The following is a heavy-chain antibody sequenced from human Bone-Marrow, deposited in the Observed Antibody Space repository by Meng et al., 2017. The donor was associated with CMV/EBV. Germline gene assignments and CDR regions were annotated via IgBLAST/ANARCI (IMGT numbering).Heavy chain of an antibody. V-gene: IGHV1-18*01. Sequence: ASVKVSCKASGYTFTSNGISWVRQAPGQGLEWMGWISAYNGNTNYAQKLQGRVTMTTDTSTSTAYVELRSLRSDDTAVYYCARSPSTTYYYGMDVWGQGTTVTVSS. CDR1: GYTFTSNG. CDR3: ARSPSTTYYYGMDV. D-gene: IGHD4-17*01. J-gene: IGHJ6*02. CDR2: ISAYNGNT.